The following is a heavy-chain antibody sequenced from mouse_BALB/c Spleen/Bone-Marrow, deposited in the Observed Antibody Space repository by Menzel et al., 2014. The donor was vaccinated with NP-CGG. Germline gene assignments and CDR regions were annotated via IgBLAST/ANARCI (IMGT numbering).Heavy chain of an antibody. CDR2: INYSGST. CDR1: GYSITSFYS. D-gene: IGHD2-4*01. V-gene: IGHV3-1*02. Sequence: VQLKESGPDLVKPSQSLSLTCPVTGYSITSFYSWHWIRQFPGNKLEWMGYINYSGSTNYNPSLKSRISITRDTSKNQFFLQLNSVTTEDTATYYCARSDYYDWAYWGQGTLVTVSA. J-gene: IGHJ3*01. CDR3: ARSDYYDWAY.